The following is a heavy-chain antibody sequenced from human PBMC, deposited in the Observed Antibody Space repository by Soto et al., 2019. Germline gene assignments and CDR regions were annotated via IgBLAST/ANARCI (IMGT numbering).Heavy chain of an antibody. Sequence: QVQVVQSGAEVKNPGASVKISCKASGYSFTTYAMHWVRQAPGQSLEWMAWINGGNGNTKYSQKFQDRVTITKDTSANIAYMELSSLRSEDSAVYYCARGKGMEENYYYHGMDVWGQGTTVSVSS. CDR2: INGGNGNT. CDR1: GYSFTTYA. V-gene: IGHV1-3*01. J-gene: IGHJ6*02. CDR3: ARGKGMEENYYYHGMDV. D-gene: IGHD1-1*01.